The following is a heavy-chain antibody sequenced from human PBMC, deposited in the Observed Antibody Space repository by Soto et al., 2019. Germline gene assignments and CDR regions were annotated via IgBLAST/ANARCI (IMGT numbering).Heavy chain of an antibody. Sequence: QVRLVQSGAEVKKPGASLKVSCKASGYIFTNYYIRWVRQAPGQGLEWMAIINPNGGSTNCAQEFQGRITLTRDTSTSTVYMDLSSLTSEDTAVYYCARGLYSGDKWGQGTLVTVSS. CDR2: INPNGGST. CDR3: ARGLYSGDK. D-gene: IGHD2-21*01. CDR1: GYIFTNYY. J-gene: IGHJ4*02. V-gene: IGHV1-46*01.